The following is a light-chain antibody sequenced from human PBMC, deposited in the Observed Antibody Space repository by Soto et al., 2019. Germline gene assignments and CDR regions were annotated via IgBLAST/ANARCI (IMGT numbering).Light chain of an antibody. J-gene: IGKJ4*01. CDR1: QGIRND. Sequence: AIQLTQSPASLSASVGDRVTITCRASQGIRNDLGWFQQKPGKAPKLLIYAASSLQTGVPSRFSGSGSGTYFTITISSLQVEDFATYYCLQEYRYPLTFGGGTKVEI. CDR2: AAS. V-gene: IGKV1-6*01. CDR3: LQEYRYPLT.